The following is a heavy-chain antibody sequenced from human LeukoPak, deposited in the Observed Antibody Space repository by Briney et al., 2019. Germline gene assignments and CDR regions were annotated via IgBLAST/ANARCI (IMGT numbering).Heavy chain of an antibody. D-gene: IGHD3-9*01. CDR3: ARVTLTGYYAFDY. CDR1: GFTFSSYN. V-gene: IGHV3-21*01. Sequence: GGSLRLSCAASGFTFSSYNMNWVRQAPGKGLEWVSSISSTSYINYADSVTGRFTISRDKAKNSLYLQMNSLRAEDTAVYYCARVTLTGYYAFDYWGQGTLVTVSS. CDR2: ISSTSYI. J-gene: IGHJ4*02.